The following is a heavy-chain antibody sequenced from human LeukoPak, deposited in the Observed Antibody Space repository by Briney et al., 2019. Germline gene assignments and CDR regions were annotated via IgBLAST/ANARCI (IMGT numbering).Heavy chain of an antibody. V-gene: IGHV1-18*01. J-gene: IGHJ4*02. D-gene: IGHD6-19*01. CDR2: ISAYNGNT. CDR3: ARQPDDFSGWSNGQDFFDY. CDR1: GYTFTSYG. Sequence: ASVKVSCKASGYTFTSYGISWVRQAPGQGLEWMGWISAYNGNTNYAQKLQGRVTMTTDTSTSTAYMELRSLRSDDTAVYYCARQPDDFSGWSNGQDFFDYWGQGTLVTVSS.